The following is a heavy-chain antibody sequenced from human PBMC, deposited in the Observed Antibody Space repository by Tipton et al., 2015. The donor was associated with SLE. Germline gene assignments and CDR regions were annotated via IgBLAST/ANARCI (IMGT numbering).Heavy chain of an antibody. Sequence: TLSLTCAVYGGSFSGYYWSWIRQPPGKGLEWIGEINHSGSTNYNPSLKSRVTISVDTSKNQFSLKLSSVTAADTAVYYCARGISSGWWNYWGQGNLVTASS. CDR1: GGSFSGYY. V-gene: IGHV4-34*01. CDR3: ARGISSGWWNY. J-gene: IGHJ4*02. CDR2: INHSGST. D-gene: IGHD6-19*01.